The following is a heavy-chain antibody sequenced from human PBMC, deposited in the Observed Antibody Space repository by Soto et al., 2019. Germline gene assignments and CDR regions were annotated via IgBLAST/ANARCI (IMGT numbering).Heavy chain of an antibody. J-gene: IGHJ4*02. V-gene: IGHV3-66*01. D-gene: IGHD3-16*01. CDR1: GFTVSKNY. Sequence: GRSLRLSCAASGFTVSKNYMTWVRLAPGKGLEWVAVIQDGGSISYADSVSDRFTISRDNSKNTVFLEMNNLRPEDTAVYFCARGEGSGSNALGHWGQGTLVTVSS. CDR2: IQDGGSI. CDR3: ARGEGSGSNALGH.